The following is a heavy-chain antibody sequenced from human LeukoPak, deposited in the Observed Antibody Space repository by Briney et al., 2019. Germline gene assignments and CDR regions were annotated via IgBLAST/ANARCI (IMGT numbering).Heavy chain of an antibody. J-gene: IGHJ4*02. CDR1: GFTFSTYW. CDR3: ARRRDGGGWD. Sequence: GGSLRFSCAASGFTFSTYWMNRVRQAPGKGLVWVSRINVDGSNIIYADSVRGRFTISRDNAKNTLYLQMNSLRVDDTAVYYCARRRDGGGWDRGQGSLVTVSS. D-gene: IGHD1-26*01. V-gene: IGHV3-74*01. CDR2: INVDGSNI.